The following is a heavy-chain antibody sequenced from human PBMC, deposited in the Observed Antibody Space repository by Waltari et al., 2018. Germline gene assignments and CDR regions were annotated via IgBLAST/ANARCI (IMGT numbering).Heavy chain of an antibody. J-gene: IGHJ4*02. D-gene: IGHD6-6*01. V-gene: IGHV4-34*01. CDR3: ARLGAWQLAY. Sequence: QVQLQQWGAGLLKPSETLSLTCAVYGGSFSGYYWSWIRQPPGKGLEWIGEINHSGSTNYNPSLKSRVTISVDTSKNQFSLKLSSVTAADTAVYYCARLGAWQLAYWGQGTLVTVSS. CDR2: INHSGST. CDR1: GGSFSGYY.